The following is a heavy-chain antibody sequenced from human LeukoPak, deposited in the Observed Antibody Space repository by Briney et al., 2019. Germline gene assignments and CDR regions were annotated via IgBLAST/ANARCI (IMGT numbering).Heavy chain of an antibody. CDR3: TRDPTDSGLGDY. D-gene: IGHD6-19*01. V-gene: IGHV3-53*01. CDR1: GFXVINTY. J-gene: IGHJ4*02. Sequence: PGGSLRLSCAASGFXVINTYISWVRQAPGKGLEWVSVIYSDGRTYYADSVKGRFTISRDNSKNTLYLQMNSLRAEDTAVYYCTRDPTDSGLGDYWGQGTLVTVSS. CDR2: IYSDGRT.